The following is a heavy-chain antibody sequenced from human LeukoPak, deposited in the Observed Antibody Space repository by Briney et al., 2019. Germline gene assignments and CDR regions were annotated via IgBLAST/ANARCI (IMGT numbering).Heavy chain of an antibody. V-gene: IGHV1-2*02. CDR2: INPNSGGT. CDR3: AASTFGGVIVMDY. J-gene: IGHJ4*02. Sequence: ASVKVSCKASGYTFTGYYMHWVRQAPGQGLEWMGWINPNSGGTNYAQKFQGRVTMTRDTSISTAYMELSRLRSDDTAVYYCAASTFGGVIVMDYWGQGTLVTVSS. D-gene: IGHD3-16*02. CDR1: GYTFTGYY.